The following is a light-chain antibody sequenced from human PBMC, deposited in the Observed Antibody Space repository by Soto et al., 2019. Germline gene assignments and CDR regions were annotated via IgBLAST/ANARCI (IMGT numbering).Light chain of an antibody. CDR1: SSDLGSYNL. V-gene: IGLV2-23*01. J-gene: IGLJ2*01. Sequence: QPVLTQPASVSGSPGQSITISCTGTSSDLGSYNLVSWYQQHPGKAPKLMIYEGSKRPSGLSNRFSGSKSGNTASLTISGLQAEDEADYYCCSYAGSQVFGGGTKLTVL. CDR3: CSYAGSQV. CDR2: EGS.